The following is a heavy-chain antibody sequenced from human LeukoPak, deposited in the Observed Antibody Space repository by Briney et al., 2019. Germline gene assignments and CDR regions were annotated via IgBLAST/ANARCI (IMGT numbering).Heavy chain of an antibody. D-gene: IGHD3-22*01. V-gene: IGHV4-4*02. CDR2: IYHSGST. CDR1: GGSISSSNW. Sequence: SETLSLTCAVSGGSISSSNWWSWVRQPPGKGLEWIGEIYHSGSTNYNPSLKSRVTISVDKSKNQFSLKLSSVTAADTAVYYCATTRVGDSSGYYYEDEYFQHWGQGTLVTVSS. J-gene: IGHJ1*01. CDR3: ATTRVGDSSGYYYEDEYFQH.